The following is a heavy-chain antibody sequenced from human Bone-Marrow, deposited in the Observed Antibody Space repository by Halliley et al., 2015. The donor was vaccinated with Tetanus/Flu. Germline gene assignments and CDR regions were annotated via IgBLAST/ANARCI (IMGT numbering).Heavy chain of an antibody. CDR2: ISSSGNII. CDR1: GFTFSGFE. J-gene: IGHJ4*02. Sequence: AASGFTFSGFEMHWFRQAPGKGLEWVSYISSSGNIIFYADSVKGRFTISRDNAAESLSLHLNSLGAEDTAVYYCVRGAELHWFGQRYPFDYWGQGTLFPVSS. CDR3: VRGAELHWFGQRYPFDY. V-gene: IGHV3-48*03. D-gene: IGHD3-10*01.